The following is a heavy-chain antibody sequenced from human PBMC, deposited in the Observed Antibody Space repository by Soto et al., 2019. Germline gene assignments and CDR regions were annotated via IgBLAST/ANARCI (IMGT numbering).Heavy chain of an antibody. D-gene: IGHD1-26*01. V-gene: IGHV3-11*06. CDR1: GFTFSYYY. CDR3: ARDVPRVGATAY. CDR2: ISSNSNYT. Sequence: QVQLVESGGGLVKPGGSLRLSCAASGFTFSYYYMSWIRQAPGKGLEWVSYISSNSNYTDYADSVKGRFTISRDNAKNSLYLQMNTLRGEDTAVYFCARDVPRVGATAYWGQGALVTVSS. J-gene: IGHJ4*02.